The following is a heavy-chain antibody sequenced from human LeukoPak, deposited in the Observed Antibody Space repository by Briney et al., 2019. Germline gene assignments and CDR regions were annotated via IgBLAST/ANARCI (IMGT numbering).Heavy chain of an antibody. J-gene: IGHJ3*02. V-gene: IGHV1-8*03. Sequence: ASVKVSCKASGYTFTSYAMNWVRQAPGQGLEWMGWMNPNSGNTGYAQKFQGRVTITRNTSISTAYMELSSLRSEDTAVYYCARRGYSGYHYAFDIWGQGTMVTVSS. D-gene: IGHD5-12*01. CDR2: MNPNSGNT. CDR3: ARRGYSGYHYAFDI. CDR1: GYTFTSYA.